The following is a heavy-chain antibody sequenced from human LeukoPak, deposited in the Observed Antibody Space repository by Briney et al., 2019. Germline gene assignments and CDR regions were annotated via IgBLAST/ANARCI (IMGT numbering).Heavy chain of an antibody. J-gene: IGHJ5*02. Sequence: RPSETLSLTCTVFGGSMSSSTYYWGWIRQPPGKGLEWIGNSYYSGSTNYNPSLKSRVTISVDTSKNQFSLKLSSVTAADTAVYYCARGLRLLWFGNWFDPWGQGTLVTVSS. CDR2: SYYSGST. V-gene: IGHV4-39*07. D-gene: IGHD3-10*01. CDR3: ARGLRLLWFGNWFDP. CDR1: GGSMSSSTYY.